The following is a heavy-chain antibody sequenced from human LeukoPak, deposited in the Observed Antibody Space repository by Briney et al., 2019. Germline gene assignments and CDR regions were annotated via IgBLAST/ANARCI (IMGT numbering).Heavy chain of an antibody. V-gene: IGHV4-59*08. Sequence: PGGSLRLSCAASGFTFSSYAMSWIRQPPGKGLEWIGYIYYSGSTNYNPSLKSRVTISVDTSKNQFSLKLSSVTAADTAVYYCASNGGQQQLVAPFDYWGQGTLVTVSS. CDR3: ASNGGQQQLVAPFDY. CDR1: GFTFSSYA. J-gene: IGHJ4*02. CDR2: IYYSGST. D-gene: IGHD6-13*01.